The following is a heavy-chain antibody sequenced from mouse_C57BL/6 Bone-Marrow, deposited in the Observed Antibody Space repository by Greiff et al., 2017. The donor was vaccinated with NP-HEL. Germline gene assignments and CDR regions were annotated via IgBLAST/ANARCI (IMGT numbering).Heavy chain of an antibody. Sequence: QVQLQQPGAELVKPGASVKLSCKASGYTFTSYWMQWVKQRPGQGLEWIGEIDPSDSYTNYNQKFKGKATLTVDTSSSTAYMQLSSLTSEDSAVYYCAGLPTTVVATRYFDVWGTGTTVTVSS. D-gene: IGHD1-1*01. CDR2: IDPSDSYT. CDR3: AGLPTTVVATRYFDV. CDR1: GYTFTSYW. V-gene: IGHV1-50*01. J-gene: IGHJ1*03.